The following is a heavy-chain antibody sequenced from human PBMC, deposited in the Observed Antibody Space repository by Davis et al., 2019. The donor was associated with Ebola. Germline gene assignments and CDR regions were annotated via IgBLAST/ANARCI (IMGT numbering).Heavy chain of an antibody. J-gene: IGHJ4*02. CDR3: AREDDRDHWYFDH. D-gene: IGHD1-1*01. CDR1: GFIFSSYE. CDR2: IGPSGTDI. V-gene: IGHV3-48*03. Sequence: PGGSLRLSCAASGFIFSSYEMTWVRQAPGGGLEWISYIGPSGTDIAYADSVRGRFTISRDNAKNSLFLQMDSLRAEDTAFYYCAREDDRDHWYFDHWGQGTLVTVSS.